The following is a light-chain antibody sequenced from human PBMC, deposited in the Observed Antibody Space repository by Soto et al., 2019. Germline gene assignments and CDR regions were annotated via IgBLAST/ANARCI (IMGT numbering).Light chain of an antibody. CDR1: QSIVGW. CDR2: DAS. J-gene: IGKJ1*01. CDR3: QQYNNYWT. V-gene: IGKV1-5*01. Sequence: DIQMTQSPSTLSASVGDRDTITCRASQSIVGWLAWYQQKPGKAPKLLIFDASSLESGAPSRFSGSGSATEFTLTISSLQPDDFATYYCQQYNNYWTFGQGTKVEIK.